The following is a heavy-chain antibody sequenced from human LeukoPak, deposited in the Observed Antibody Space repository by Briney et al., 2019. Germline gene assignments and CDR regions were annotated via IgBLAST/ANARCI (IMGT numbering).Heavy chain of an antibody. D-gene: IGHD1-26*01. CDR2: INPRGGST. V-gene: IGHV1-46*01. CDR3: ARRYLGELLNFDY. CDR1: GYTFTSYY. J-gene: IGHJ4*02. Sequence: ASVKVSCKASGYTFTSYYMHWVRQAPGQGLEWMGIINPRGGSTDYAQKLQGRVTMTTDTSTSTAYMELRSLRSDDTAVYYCARRYLGELLNFDYWGQGTLVTVSS.